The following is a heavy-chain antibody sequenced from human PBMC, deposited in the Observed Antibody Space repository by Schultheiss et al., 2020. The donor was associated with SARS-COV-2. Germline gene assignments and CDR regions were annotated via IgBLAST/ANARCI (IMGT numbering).Heavy chain of an antibody. J-gene: IGHJ4*02. CDR3: AKDQFATTYYYDSSGSLDY. CDR1: GFTFSSYA. V-gene: IGHV3-23*01. CDR2: INTDGGST. Sequence: GGSLRLSCAASGFTFSSYAMSWVRQAPGKGLVWVSRINTDGGSTDYADYVKGRFTISRDNAKNSLYLQMNSLRAEDTAVYYCAKDQFATTYYYDSSGSLDYWGQGTLVTVSS. D-gene: IGHD3-22*01.